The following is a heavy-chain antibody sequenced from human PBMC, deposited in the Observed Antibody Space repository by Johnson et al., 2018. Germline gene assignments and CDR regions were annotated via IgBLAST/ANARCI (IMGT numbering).Heavy chain of an antibody. D-gene: IGHD2-21*01. CDR3: AIERRGGHIYYYYYMDV. V-gene: IGHV3-53*01. J-gene: IGHJ6*03. CDR1: GFTVSSNI. CDR2: IYSDDST. Sequence: VQLVQSGGGLIQPGGSLRLSCAASGFTVSSNIMSWVRQAPGKGLEWVSVIYSDDSTYYADSVKGRFTISRDNSKNTLYFQMNSLRAEDTAVYFCAIERRGGHIYYYYYMDVWGKGTTVTVSS.